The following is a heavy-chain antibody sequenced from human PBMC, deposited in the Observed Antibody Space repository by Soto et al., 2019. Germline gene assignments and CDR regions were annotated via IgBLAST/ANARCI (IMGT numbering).Heavy chain of an antibody. CDR1: GGSISSYY. CDR2: IYYSGST. Sequence: SETLSLTCTVSGGSISSYYWSWLRQPPGKGLEWIGYIYYSGSTNYNPSLKSRVTISVDTSKNQFSLKLSSVTAADTAVYYCARSAQVWFAELLGPPIDYGMDVWGQGTTVTVSS. V-gene: IGHV4-59*08. CDR3: ARSAQVWFAELLGPPIDYGMDV. D-gene: IGHD3-10*01. J-gene: IGHJ6*02.